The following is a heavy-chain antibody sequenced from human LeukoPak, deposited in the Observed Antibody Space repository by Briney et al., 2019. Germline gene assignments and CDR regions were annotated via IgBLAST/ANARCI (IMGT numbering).Heavy chain of an antibody. J-gene: IGHJ6*04. V-gene: IGHV5-51*01. CDR2: IYPDDSDT. CDR3: ARLGCSSTSCYVV. D-gene: IGHD2-2*01. CDR1: GYSFPSYW. Sequence: GESLKISCKGSGYSFPSYWIGWVRPMPGKGLEWMAIIYPDDSDTRYSPSFQGQITISADKSIDTAYLQWNSLKASDSAMYYCARLGCSSTSCYVVWGKGTTVTVSP.